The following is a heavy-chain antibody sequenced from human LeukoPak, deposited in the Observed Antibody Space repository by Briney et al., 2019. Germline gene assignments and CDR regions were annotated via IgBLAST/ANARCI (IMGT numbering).Heavy chain of an antibody. CDR1: GFTFSIYA. Sequence: PGGSLRLSCAASGFTFSIYAMNWIRQAPGKGLXXXSXXSGSGDITYYADSVKGRFTISRDNSKNTLYLQMNSLRAEDTAVYYCAKATYSSGWNLYFDYWGQGTLVTVSS. CDR2: XSGSGDIT. J-gene: IGHJ4*02. D-gene: IGHD6-25*01. V-gene: IGHV3-23*01. CDR3: AKATYSSGWNLYFDY.